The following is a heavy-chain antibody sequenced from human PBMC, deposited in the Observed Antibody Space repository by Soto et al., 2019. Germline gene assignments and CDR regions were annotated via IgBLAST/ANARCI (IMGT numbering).Heavy chain of an antibody. CDR3: ARTGIAAAGTPPHYFDY. D-gene: IGHD6-13*01. CDR2: MNPYSGNT. V-gene: IGHV1-8*01. CDR1: GYTFTSDD. J-gene: IGHJ4*02. Sequence: ASVKVSCKASGYTFTSDDISWVRQATGQGLEWMGWMNPYSGNTGYAQKFQDRVTMTRNISINTAYMELSSLRSDDTAVYYCARTGIAAAGTPPHYFDYWGQGTLVTVSS.